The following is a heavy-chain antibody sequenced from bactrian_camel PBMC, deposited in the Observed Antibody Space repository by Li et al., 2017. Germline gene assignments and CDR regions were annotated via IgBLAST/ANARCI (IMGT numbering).Heavy chain of an antibody. V-gene: IGHV3S1*01. Sequence: QLVESGGGSVQAGGSLRLSCAASGDTYSNNCMGWFRQAPGKGLEWVSGRNIRGGRSYYSDSVKGRFTISRDDAKNTVYLQMNSLNFEDSGVYYCATDLIRVPLQRDEYNYWGQGTQVTVS. J-gene: IGHJ4*01. CDR1: GDTYSNNC. D-gene: IGHD5*01. CDR2: RNIRGGRS. CDR3: ATDLIRVPLQRDEYNY.